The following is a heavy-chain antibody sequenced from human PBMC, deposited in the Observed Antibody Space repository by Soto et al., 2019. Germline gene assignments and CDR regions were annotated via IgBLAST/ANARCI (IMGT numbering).Heavy chain of an antibody. V-gene: IGHV4-39*01. D-gene: IGHD3-10*01. CDR3: AKYSSGSYSWFDP. J-gene: IGHJ5*02. CDR1: GGSISSSSYY. CDR2: IYYSGST. Sequence: PSETLSLTCTVSGGSISSSSYYWGWIRQPPGKGLEWIGSIYYSGSTYYNPSLKSRVTISVDTSKSQFSLKLSSLTAADTAVYYCAKYSSGSYSWFDPWGQGILVTVSS.